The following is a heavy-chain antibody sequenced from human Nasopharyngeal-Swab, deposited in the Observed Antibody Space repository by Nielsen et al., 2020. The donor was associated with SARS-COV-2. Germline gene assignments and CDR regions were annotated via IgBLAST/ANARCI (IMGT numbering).Heavy chain of an antibody. CDR3: AREGRSTVTTSGYFDY. Sequence: GSLRLSCTVSGGSISSYYWSWIRQPPGKGLEWIGYIYYSGSTNYNPSLKSRVTISVDTSKNQFSLKLSSVTAADTAVYYCAREGRSTVTTSGYFDYWGQGTLVTVSS. V-gene: IGHV4-59*01. D-gene: IGHD4-17*01. J-gene: IGHJ4*02. CDR1: GGSISSYY. CDR2: IYYSGST.